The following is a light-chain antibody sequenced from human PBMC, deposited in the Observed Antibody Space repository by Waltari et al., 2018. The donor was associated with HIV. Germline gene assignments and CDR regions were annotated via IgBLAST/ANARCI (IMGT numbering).Light chain of an antibody. CDR3: SSYTGSTTPWV. J-gene: IGLJ3*02. V-gene: IGLV2-14*03. CDR1: TSDIGGYNY. CDR2: DVT. Sequence: QSALTQPASVSGPPGQSITISCTGTTSDIGGYNYVSWYHPHPDKAPKLIIYDVTNRPSGVSSRFAGSKSGNPASLTGSGRQAEEEADYYCSSYTGSTTPWVFGGGTKLTVL.